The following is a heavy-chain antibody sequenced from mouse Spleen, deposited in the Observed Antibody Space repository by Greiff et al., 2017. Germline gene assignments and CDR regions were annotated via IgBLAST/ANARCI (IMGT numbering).Heavy chain of an antibody. CDR2: INPSNGGT. J-gene: IGHJ3*01. CDR3: ARVEDYDEDVPAWFAY. D-gene: IGHD2-4*01. V-gene: IGHV1-53*01. CDR1: GYTFTSYW. Sequence: VQLQQPGTELVKPGASVKLSCKASGYTFTSYWMHWVKQRPGQGLEWIGNINPSNGGTNYNEKFKSKATLTVDKSSSTAYMQLSSLTSEDSAVYYCARVEDYDEDVPAWFAYWGQGTLVTVSA.